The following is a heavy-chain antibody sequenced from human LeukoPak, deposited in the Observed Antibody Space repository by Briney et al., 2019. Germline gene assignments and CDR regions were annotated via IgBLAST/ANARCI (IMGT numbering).Heavy chain of an antibody. V-gene: IGHV3-23*01. CDR2: ISGSGGST. CDR1: GLTFSSYA. D-gene: IGHD4-17*01. CDR3: ATTAGDEDGDYDAY. Sequence: GGSLRLSCAASGLTFSSYAMSWVRQAPGKGLEWVSAISGSGGSTYYAESVKGRFTISRDNSKNTLYLPMNSLRAEETAVYYCATTAGDEDGDYDAYWGQGTLVTVSS. J-gene: IGHJ4*02.